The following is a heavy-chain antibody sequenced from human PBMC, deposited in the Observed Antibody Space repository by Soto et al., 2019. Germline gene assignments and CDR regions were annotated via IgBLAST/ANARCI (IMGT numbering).Heavy chain of an antibody. CDR1: GFTFSSYA. D-gene: IGHD3-16*02. V-gene: IGHV3-23*01. Sequence: GGSLRLSCAASGFTFSSYAMSWVRQAPGKGLEWVSAISGSGGSTYYADSVKGRFTISRDNSKNTLYQQMNSLRAEDTAVYYCAKDVDAYYDYIWGSYRLGALDVWGKGTTVTVSS. J-gene: IGHJ6*04. CDR2: ISGSGGST. CDR3: AKDVDAYYDYIWGSYRLGALDV.